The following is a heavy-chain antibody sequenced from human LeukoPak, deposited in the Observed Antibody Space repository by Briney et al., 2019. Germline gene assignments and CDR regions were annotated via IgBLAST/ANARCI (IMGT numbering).Heavy chain of an antibody. J-gene: IGHJ4*02. CDR1: GFPFSNYW. CDR2: IKQDGSDK. Sequence: GGSLRLSCAASGFPFSNYWMNWVRQAPGKGLEWVANIKQDGSDKYYVDSVKGRFTISRDNSKNTLYLQMNSLRAEDTAVYYCAKKGLTVTTYYFDYWGQGTLVTVSS. V-gene: IGHV3-7*03. CDR3: AKKGLTVTTYYFDY. D-gene: IGHD4-17*01.